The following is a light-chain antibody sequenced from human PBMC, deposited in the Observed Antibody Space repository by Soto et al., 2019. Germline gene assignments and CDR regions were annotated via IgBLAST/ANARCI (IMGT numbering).Light chain of an antibody. V-gene: IGLV2-14*01. CDR3: SSYAGSSNV. CDR2: GVS. Sequence: QPVLTQPASVSGSPGQSITISCTGTSSDVGGYKYVSWYQHHPGTAPKLIIYGVSDRPSGISNRFSGSKSGNTASLTVSGLQAEDEADYYCSSYAGSSNVFGTGTKLTVL. J-gene: IGLJ1*01. CDR1: SSDVGGYKY.